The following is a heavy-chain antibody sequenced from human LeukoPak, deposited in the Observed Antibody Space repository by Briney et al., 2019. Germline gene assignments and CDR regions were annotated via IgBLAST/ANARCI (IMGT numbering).Heavy chain of an antibody. V-gene: IGHV3-74*01. CDR3: ARGGSGSTYGLLDY. CDR2: INPDGSVT. D-gene: IGHD5-18*01. Sequence: PGGSPRLSCPMSGFTFRSHWMHWVRQAPGKGLEWVSRINPDGSVTYYADAVKGRFTISRDNAKQTLYLQMNSLRDDDTALYSCARGGSGSTYGLLDYWGQGTLVAVSS. J-gene: IGHJ4*02. CDR1: GFTFRSHW.